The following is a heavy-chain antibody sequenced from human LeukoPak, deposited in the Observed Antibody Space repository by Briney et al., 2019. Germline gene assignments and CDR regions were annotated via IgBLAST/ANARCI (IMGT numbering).Heavy chain of an antibody. V-gene: IGHV4-59*01. J-gene: IGHJ5*02. CDR2: IYYSGST. CDR1: GGSISSYY. CDR3: ARDPGLYYGSGSYYKGWFDP. D-gene: IGHD3-10*01. Sequence: SETLSLTCTVSGGSISSYYWSWIRQPPGKGLEWIGYIYYSGSTNYNPSLKSRVTISVDTSKNQFSLKLSSVTAADTAVYYCARDPGLYYGSGSYYKGWFDPWGQGTLVTVSS.